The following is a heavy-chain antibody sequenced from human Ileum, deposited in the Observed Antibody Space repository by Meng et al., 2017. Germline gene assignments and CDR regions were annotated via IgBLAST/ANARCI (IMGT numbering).Heavy chain of an antibody. V-gene: IGHV3-74*01. CDR2: INTDGSDT. Sequence: EQVVESGGGLVQSGGSLRLSCAASGFTFSSYWMHWVRQAPGKGLVWVARINTDGSDTRYADSVKGRFTISRDNAQNMVYLQMNSLRAEDTAVYYCARDKPHNWFDPWGQGTLVPSPQ. J-gene: IGHJ5*02. CDR3: ARDKPHNWFDP. CDR1: GFTFSSYW.